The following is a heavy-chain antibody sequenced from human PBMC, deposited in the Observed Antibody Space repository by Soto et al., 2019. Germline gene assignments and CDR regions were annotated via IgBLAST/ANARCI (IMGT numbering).Heavy chain of an antibody. D-gene: IGHD3-10*01. V-gene: IGHV3-48*01. CDR1: GFSFSDYS. J-gene: IGHJ6*03. Sequence: GGSLRLSCAASGFSFSDYSMNWVRQAPGKGLEWVSYISSSGNTIYYTGSGKGRFTISRDNAKNALSLQMNSLRAEDTAVFYCAREIRGRGVRGVYYYYMDVWGKGTTVTVSS. CDR3: AREIRGRGVRGVYYYYMDV. CDR2: ISSSGNTI.